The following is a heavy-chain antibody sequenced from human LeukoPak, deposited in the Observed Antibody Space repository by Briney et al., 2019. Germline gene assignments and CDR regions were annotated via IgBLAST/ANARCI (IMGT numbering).Heavy chain of an antibody. CDR1: GFTFSAFG. Sequence: GGSLRLSCAASGFTFSAFGMNWVRQAPGKGLEWVSTITKSGDSTYYVDSVKGRFTISRDNAKNTLYLEMSSLRAEDTAVYHCASDSPHYGMDVWGQGTTVTVSS. V-gene: IGHV3-23*01. CDR3: ASDSPHYGMDV. J-gene: IGHJ6*02. CDR2: ITKSGDST. D-gene: IGHD2-15*01.